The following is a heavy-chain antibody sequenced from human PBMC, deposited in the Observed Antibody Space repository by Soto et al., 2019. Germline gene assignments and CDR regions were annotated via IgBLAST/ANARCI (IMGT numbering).Heavy chain of an antibody. J-gene: IGHJ6*02. CDR2: IIPIFGTA. CDR1: GGTFSSYA. CDR3: ATQGTYIGSLNHLDYYYYGMDV. V-gene: IGHV1-69*06. Sequence: SVKVSCKASGGTFSSYAISWVRQAPGQGLEWMGGIIPIFGTANYAQKFQGRVTITADKSTSTAYMELSSLRSEDTAVYYCATQGTYIGSLNHLDYYYYGMDVWGQGTTVTVSS. D-gene: IGHD1-26*01.